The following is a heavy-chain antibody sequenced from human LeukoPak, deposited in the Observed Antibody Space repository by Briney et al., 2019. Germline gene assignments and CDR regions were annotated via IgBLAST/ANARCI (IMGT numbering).Heavy chain of an antibody. CDR1: GYTLTGYY. V-gene: IGHV1-2*02. D-gene: IGHD1-26*01. CDR2: INPNSGGT. J-gene: IGHJ4*02. Sequence: GASVKVSCKASGYTLTGYYMHWVRQAPGQGLEWMGWINPNSGGTNYAQKFQGRVTMTRDTSISTAYMELSRLRSDDTAVYYCARDLISGGYSTVDYWGQGTLVTVSS. CDR3: ARDLISGGYSTVDY.